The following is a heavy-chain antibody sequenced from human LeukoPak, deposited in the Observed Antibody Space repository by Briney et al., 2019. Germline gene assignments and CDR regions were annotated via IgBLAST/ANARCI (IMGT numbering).Heavy chain of an antibody. Sequence: GSLRLSCAASGFTFSSYAMHWVRQAPGKGLEWVAVISYDGSNKYYADSVKGRFTISRDNSKNTLYLQMNSLRAEDTAVYYCARDRGSSGYYLFDYWGQGTLVTVSS. CDR3: ARDRGSSGYYLFDY. CDR1: GFTFSSYA. D-gene: IGHD3-22*01. V-gene: IGHV3-30-3*01. CDR2: ISYDGSNK. J-gene: IGHJ4*02.